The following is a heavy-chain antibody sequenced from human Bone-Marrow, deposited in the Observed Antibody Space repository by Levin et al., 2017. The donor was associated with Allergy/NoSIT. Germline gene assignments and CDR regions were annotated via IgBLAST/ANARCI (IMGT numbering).Heavy chain of an antibody. CDR3: ARDEYGINDFDY. J-gene: IGHJ4*02. CDR2: INNDGSFI. D-gene: IGHD4-17*01. V-gene: IGHV3-48*03. CDR1: GYTFSNYE. Sequence: GESLKISCVASGYTFSNYEMNWVRQAPGKGLEWISYINNDGSFISYADSVKGRFTMSRDDAKNSVYLQMNSLRVEDTAIYYCARDEYGINDFDYWGQGTLVTVSS.